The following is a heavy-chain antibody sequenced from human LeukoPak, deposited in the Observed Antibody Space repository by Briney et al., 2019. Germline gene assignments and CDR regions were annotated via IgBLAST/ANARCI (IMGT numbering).Heavy chain of an antibody. CDR1: GGSSSGYY. CDR2: INHSGST. J-gene: IGHJ4*02. CDR3: ASRMGSGFDY. V-gene: IGHV4-34*01. Sequence: PSETLSLTCAVYGGSSSGYYWSWIRHPPGKGLEWIGEINHSGSTNYNPSLKSRVTISLDTSKKQSSLKLSSVTAADTAVYYCASRMGSGFDYWGQGTLVTVSS. D-gene: IGHD6-19*01.